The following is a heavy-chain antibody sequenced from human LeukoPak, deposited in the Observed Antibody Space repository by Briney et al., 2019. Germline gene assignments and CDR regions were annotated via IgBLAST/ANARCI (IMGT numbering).Heavy chain of an antibody. D-gene: IGHD6-13*01. J-gene: IGHJ6*01. V-gene: IGHV3-43*02. CDR2: ISGDGNRI. CDR1: GFTFDDFA. CDR3: AKAIEPRAAARPYGMDV. Sequence: GGSLRLSCAASGFTFDDFAMHWVRQGPGKGLEWVSLISGDGNRIHYADSVKGRFTISRDNSKNSLYLQMNSLRTEDTALYYCAKAIEPRAAARPYGMDVWGKGPRSPSPQ.